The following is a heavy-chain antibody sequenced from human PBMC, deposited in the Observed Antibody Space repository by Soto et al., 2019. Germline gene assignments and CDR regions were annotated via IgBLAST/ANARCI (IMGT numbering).Heavy chain of an antibody. V-gene: IGHV1-69*13. CDR3: ARDHGIRLATYYYYGMDV. Sequence: ASVKVSCKASGGTFSSYAISWVRQAPGQGLEWMGGIIPIFGTANYAQKFQGRVTITADESTSTAYMELSSLRSEDTAVYYCARDHGIRLATYYYYGMDVWGQGTTVTVSS. CDR1: GGTFSSYA. D-gene: IGHD6-19*01. CDR2: IIPIFGTA. J-gene: IGHJ6*02.